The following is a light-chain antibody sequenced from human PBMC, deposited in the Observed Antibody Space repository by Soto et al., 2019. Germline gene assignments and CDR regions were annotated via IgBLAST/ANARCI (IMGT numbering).Light chain of an antibody. CDR3: FSYTTSSTLV. J-gene: IGLJ2*01. CDR1: SSDIGGYNY. V-gene: IGLV2-14*03. CDR2: DVS. Sequence: QSALTQPASVSGSPGQSITISCTGTSSDIGGYNYVSWYQHHPGKAPKLMIHDVSNRPSGGSNRFSGSKSGNTASLTISGLQAEDEADYYCFSYTTSSTLVFGGGTKLTVL.